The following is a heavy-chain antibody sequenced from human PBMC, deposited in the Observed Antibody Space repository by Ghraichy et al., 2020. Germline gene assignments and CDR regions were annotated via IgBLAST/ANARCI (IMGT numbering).Heavy chain of an antibody. CDR1: GFTFNRHD. V-gene: IGHV3-48*02. J-gene: IGHJ6*02. CDR2: ISSSSTTI. Sequence: GVLNISCAVSGFTFNRHDMTWVRQAPGKGLEWVSYISSSSTTIYYTDSVKGRFTISRDNAKNSLYLQMNSLRDEDTAVYYCARDLASPYYGMDVWGQGTTVTVSS. CDR3: ARDLASPYYGMDV.